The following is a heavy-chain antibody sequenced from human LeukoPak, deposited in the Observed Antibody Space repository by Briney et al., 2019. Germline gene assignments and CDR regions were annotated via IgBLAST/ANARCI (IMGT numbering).Heavy chain of an antibody. D-gene: IGHD6-13*01. CDR2: VFPGDSDT. CDR3: ARGAHEEFPELGAAGLRPRRSYSGMDV. J-gene: IGHJ6*02. V-gene: IGHV5-51*01. CDR1: GYRFADYW. Sequence: GESLKISCRASGYRFADYWITWVRQRPGKGLEWMGIVFPGDSDTKYSPSFQGQVTISADRSISTAYLQWRFLKASDSAMYYCARGAHEEFPELGAAGLRPRRSYSGMDVWGLGTTVTVSS.